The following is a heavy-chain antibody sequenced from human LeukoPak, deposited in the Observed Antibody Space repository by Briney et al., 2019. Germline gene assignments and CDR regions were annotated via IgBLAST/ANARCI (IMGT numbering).Heavy chain of an antibody. V-gene: IGHV3-33*01. CDR3: ARDRGTVTTWFDY. Sequence: PGGSLRLSCAASGFTFSSYGMHWVRQAPGKGLEWVAVIWYDGSNKYYADSVKGRFTISRDNSKNTLYLQMNSLRAEDTAVYYCARDRGTVTTWFDYWGQGTLVTVSS. D-gene: IGHD4-17*01. J-gene: IGHJ5*01. CDR1: GFTFSSYG. CDR2: IWYDGSNK.